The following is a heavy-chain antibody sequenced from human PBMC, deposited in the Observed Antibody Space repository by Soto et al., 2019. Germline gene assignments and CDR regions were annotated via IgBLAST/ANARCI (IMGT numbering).Heavy chain of an antibody. Sequence: GGSLRLSCAASGFTFSNYWLSWVRQAPGKGLEWVANIKKDGSEKYYVGSVVGRFTISRDNAENLLYLQMNSLRAEDTAVYYCARLYLAATITSLDYWGQGTLVTVSS. CDR1: GFTFSNYW. CDR2: IKKDGSEK. D-gene: IGHD5-12*01. CDR3: ARLYLAATITSLDY. J-gene: IGHJ4*02. V-gene: IGHV3-7*01.